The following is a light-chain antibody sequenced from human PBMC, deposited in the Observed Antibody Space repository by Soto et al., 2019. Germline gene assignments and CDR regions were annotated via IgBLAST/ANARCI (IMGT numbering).Light chain of an antibody. CDR2: DAS. J-gene: IGKJ1*01. CDR3: QQYNNWPET. Sequence: EIVLTQSPATLSLSPGERATLSCRASQSVSSSLAWYQQKPGQAPRLLLYDASNRATGIPARFSGSGSGTEFTLTISSLQSEDFAVYYCQQYNNWPETFGQGTKVDI. CDR1: QSVSSS. V-gene: IGKV3-15*01.